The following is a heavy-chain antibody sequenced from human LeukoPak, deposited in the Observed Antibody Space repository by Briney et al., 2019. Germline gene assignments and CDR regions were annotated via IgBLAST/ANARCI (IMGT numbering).Heavy chain of an antibody. J-gene: IGHJ4*02. CDR1: GGSISSGSYD. CDR2: IYTSGSM. D-gene: IGHD3-10*01. CDR3: TKGRGI. V-gene: IGHV4-61*09. Sequence: SETLSLTCTVSGGSISSGSYDWYWIRQPAGKGLEWIGHIYTSGSMYYNPSLKSRVTISVDTSKNQFSLKLTSVTAADTAVYYCTKGRGIWGQGTLVTVSS.